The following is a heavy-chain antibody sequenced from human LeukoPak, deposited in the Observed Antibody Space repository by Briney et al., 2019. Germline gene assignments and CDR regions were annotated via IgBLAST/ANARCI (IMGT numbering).Heavy chain of an antibody. J-gene: IGHJ4*02. CDR2: VNHSGCT. D-gene: IGHD5-24*01. V-gene: IGHV4-34*01. Sequence: PSETLSLTCAVYGGSFSGYYWSWIRQPPGKGLEWIGEVNHSGCTNYNPPLKSRVTISVDTSKNQFSLKLSSVTAADTAVYYCARAAKGDGYKLFDYWGQGTLVTVSS. CDR1: GGSFSGYY. CDR3: ARAAKGDGYKLFDY.